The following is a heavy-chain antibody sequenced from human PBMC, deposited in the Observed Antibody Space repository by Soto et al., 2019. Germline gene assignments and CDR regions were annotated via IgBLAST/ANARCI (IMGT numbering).Heavy chain of an antibody. Sequence: QVQLVQSGAEVKKPGSSVKVSCKASGGTFSSYTISWVRQAPGQGLEWMGRIIPILGIANYAQKFQGRVTITADKSTSTAYMELSSLRSEETAVYYCARNPPGTTGTTSYYYYYMDVWGKGTTVTVSS. J-gene: IGHJ6*03. V-gene: IGHV1-69*02. CDR3: ARNPPGTTGTTSYYYYYMDV. CDR1: GGTFSSYT. CDR2: IIPILGIA. D-gene: IGHD1-1*01.